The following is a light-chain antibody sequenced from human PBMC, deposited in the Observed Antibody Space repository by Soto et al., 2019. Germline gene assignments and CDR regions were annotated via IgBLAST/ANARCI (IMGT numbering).Light chain of an antibody. Sequence: DIQMTQSPSSLSASVGDRVTVTCPASQPITGYLNWYQQKPGKAPKLLIYAASSLQSRVPSRFSGSGSGTDFTLTISSVKPEDFATYDCQQCYSAPFDFGPGTKVDIK. J-gene: IGKJ3*01. CDR3: QQCYSAPFD. CDR1: QPITGY. CDR2: AAS. V-gene: IGKV1-39*01.